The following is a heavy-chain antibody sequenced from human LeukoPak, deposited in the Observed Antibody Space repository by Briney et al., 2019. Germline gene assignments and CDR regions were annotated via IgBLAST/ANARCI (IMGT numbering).Heavy chain of an antibody. CDR1: GFTFSSYA. CDR3: AKRSYCSSSSCFFDP. V-gene: IGHV3-23*01. CDR2: ISSNGVST. D-gene: IGHD2-2*01. J-gene: IGHJ5*02. Sequence: GGSLRLSCAASGFTFSSYAMSWVRQAPGEGLEWVSTISSNGVSTYYADSVNGRFTISRDNSKNTLYLQMNTLRVEDTALYYCAKRSYCSSSSCFFDPWGQGTPVTVSS.